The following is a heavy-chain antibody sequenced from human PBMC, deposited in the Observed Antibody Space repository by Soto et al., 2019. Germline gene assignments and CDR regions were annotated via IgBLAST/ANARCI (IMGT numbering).Heavy chain of an antibody. D-gene: IGHD1-26*01. CDR1: GFTFSSYG. CDR3: ARDPGGHGQFDY. V-gene: IGHV3-33*01. Sequence: GGSLRLSCAASGFTFSSYGMHWVRQAPGKGLEWVAVIWYDGSNKYYADSVKGRFTISRDNSKNTLYLQMNSLRAEDTAVYYCARDPGGHGQFDYWGQGTLVTVSS. J-gene: IGHJ4*02. CDR2: IWYDGSNK.